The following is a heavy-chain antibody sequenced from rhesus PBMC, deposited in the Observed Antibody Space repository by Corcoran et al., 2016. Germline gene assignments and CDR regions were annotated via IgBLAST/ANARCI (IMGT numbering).Heavy chain of an antibody. J-gene: IGHJ4*01. CDR3: ARRLYTSGWSYFDY. D-gene: IGHD6S26*01. CDR1: GFSLSTSGMG. Sequence: QVTLKESGPALVKTTQTLTLTCTFSGFSLSTSGMGVGWIRQPSRKTLEWLAHIYWVDDKSYSTSRKSRLTISKDTSKNQVVLTMTNMDPVDTATYYCARRLYTSGWSYFDYWGQGVLVTVSS. V-gene: IGHV2-1*01. CDR2: IYWVDDK.